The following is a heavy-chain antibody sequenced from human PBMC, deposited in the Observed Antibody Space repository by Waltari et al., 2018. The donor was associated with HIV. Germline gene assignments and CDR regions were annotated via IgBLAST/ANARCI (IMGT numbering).Heavy chain of an antibody. D-gene: IGHD4-4*01. J-gene: IGHJ5*02. CDR2: RSYSGST. Sequence: QLQLQGSGPGLVKSSETLSLTCTVSGGSMTSSSYYWGWIRQPPGKGLEWIGSRSYSGSTYHNPSLRSRLTISVDTSKNQFSLKLTSVTAADTAVYYCARSFSGYSNYFDPWGQGTLVTVSS. CDR3: ARSFSGYSNYFDP. V-gene: IGHV4-39*01. CDR1: GGSMTSSSYY.